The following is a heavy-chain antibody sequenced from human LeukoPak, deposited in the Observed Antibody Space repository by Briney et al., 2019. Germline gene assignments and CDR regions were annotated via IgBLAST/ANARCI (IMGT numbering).Heavy chain of an antibody. CDR1: GFTFSSYG. CDR2: IRYDGSNK. Sequence: GGSLRLSCAASGFTFSSYGIHWVRQAPGKGLEWVAFIRYDGSNKYYADSVKCRFTTSRDNSKNTLYLQMNSLRVEDTAVYYCAKCNDGGYDWRPYYFDYWGQGTLVTVSS. D-gene: IGHD5-12*01. CDR3: AKCNDGGYDWRPYYFDY. V-gene: IGHV3-30*02. J-gene: IGHJ4*02.